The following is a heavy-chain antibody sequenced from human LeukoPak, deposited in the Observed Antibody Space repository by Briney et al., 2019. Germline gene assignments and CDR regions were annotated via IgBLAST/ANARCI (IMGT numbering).Heavy chain of an antibody. CDR3: AKKYDFWSGYYGY. CDR2: ISASGT. Sequence: GGSLRLSCAASGFTFRRLAMTWVRQAPGKGLEWVSTISASGTYYADPVKGRFTISRDNSKNTLYLQMNSLRAEDTAVYYCAKKYDFWSGYYGYWGQGTLVTVSS. V-gene: IGHV3-23*01. D-gene: IGHD3-3*01. J-gene: IGHJ4*02. CDR1: GFTFRRLA.